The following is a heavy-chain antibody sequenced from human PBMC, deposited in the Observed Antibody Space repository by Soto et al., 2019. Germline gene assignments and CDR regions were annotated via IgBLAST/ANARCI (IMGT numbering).Heavy chain of an antibody. CDR1: GFTFSSYA. D-gene: IGHD2-15*01. CDR2: ISYDGSNK. J-gene: IGHJ5*02. V-gene: IGHV3-30-3*01. CDR3: ARDQMDGYCSGGSCYPKYNWFDP. Sequence: GGSLRLSCAASGFTFSSYAMHWVRQAPGKGLEWVAVISYDGSNKYYADSVKGRFTISRDNSKNTLYLQVNSLRAEDTAVYYCARDQMDGYCSGGSCYPKYNWFDPWGQGTLVTSPQ.